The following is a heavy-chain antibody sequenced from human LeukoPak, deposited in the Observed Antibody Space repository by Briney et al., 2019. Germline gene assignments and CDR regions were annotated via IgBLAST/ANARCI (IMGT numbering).Heavy chain of an antibody. V-gene: IGHV1-46*01. CDR2: INPTGGST. D-gene: IGHD1-26*01. CDR3: ARDNSVGDNAWWFDP. CDR1: GYTFTSYY. J-gene: IGHJ5*02. Sequence: ASVKVSCKASGYTFTSYYMHWVRQAPGQGLEWMGLINPTGGSTGYAQKFQGRVTMTRDMSTSTDYMEVSSLRSEDTAIYYCARDNSVGDNAWWFDPLGQGTLVTVSS.